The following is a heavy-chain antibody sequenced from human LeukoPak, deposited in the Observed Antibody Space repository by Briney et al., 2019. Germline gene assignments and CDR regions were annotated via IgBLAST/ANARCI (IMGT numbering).Heavy chain of an antibody. D-gene: IGHD3-22*01. J-gene: IGHJ5*02. Sequence: GGSLRLSCAASGFTFSSYAMTRVRQAPGKGLEWVSGISGSGDFTYYADSVKGRFTISRDNSKNTLSLQMSSLRAEDTAVYYCAKDQYDSSGYYNRFDPWGQGTLVTVSS. CDR2: ISGSGDFT. CDR1: GFTFSSYA. CDR3: AKDQYDSSGYYNRFDP. V-gene: IGHV3-23*01.